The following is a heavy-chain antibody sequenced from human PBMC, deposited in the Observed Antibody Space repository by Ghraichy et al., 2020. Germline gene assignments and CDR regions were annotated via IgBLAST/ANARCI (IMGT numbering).Heavy chain of an antibody. CDR2: INSDGSST. Sequence: GESLNISCAASGFTFNSYWMHWVRQAPGKGLVWVSRINSDGSSTSYADSVKGRFTISRDNAKNTLYLQMNRLRAEDTAVYYCASLQAVAGQRDAFDIWGQGTMVTVSS. J-gene: IGHJ3*02. D-gene: IGHD6-19*01. CDR3: ASLQAVAGQRDAFDI. CDR1: GFTFNSYW. V-gene: IGHV3-74*01.